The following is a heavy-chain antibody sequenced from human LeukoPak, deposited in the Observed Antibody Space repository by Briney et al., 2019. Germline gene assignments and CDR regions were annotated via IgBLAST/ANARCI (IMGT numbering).Heavy chain of an antibody. CDR3: ARKTTVTTGYDY. D-gene: IGHD4-17*01. Sequence: SVKVSCKASGGTFSSYAISWVRQAPGQGLEWMGGIIPIFGTANYAQKFQGRVTIAADESTSTAYMELSSLRSEDTAVYYCARKTTVTTGYDYWGQGTLVTVSS. CDR2: IIPIFGTA. CDR1: GGTFSSYA. V-gene: IGHV1-69*13. J-gene: IGHJ4*02.